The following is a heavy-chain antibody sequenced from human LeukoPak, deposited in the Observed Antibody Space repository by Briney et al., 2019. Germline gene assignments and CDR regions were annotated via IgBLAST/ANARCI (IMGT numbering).Heavy chain of an antibody. CDR2: IYHSGST. Sequence: PSGTLSLTCTVSGYSISSGYYWGWIRQPPGKGLEWIGSIYHSGSTYYNPSLKSRVTISVDTSKNQFSLKLSSVTAADTAVYYCARRTGYSSSWYRNWFDPWGQGTLVTVPS. V-gene: IGHV4-38-2*02. D-gene: IGHD6-13*01. CDR1: GYSISSGYY. J-gene: IGHJ5*02. CDR3: ARRTGYSSSWYRNWFDP.